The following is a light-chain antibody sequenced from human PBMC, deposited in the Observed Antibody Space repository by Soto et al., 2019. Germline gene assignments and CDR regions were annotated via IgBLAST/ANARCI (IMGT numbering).Light chain of an antibody. J-gene: IGKJ1*01. CDR2: DAS. V-gene: IGKV1-5*01. Sequence: DIQMTQSPSTLSSSLGDGVTITCRASQSISNRLAWYQQKPGEAPKYLIYDASTLDSGAPSRFSGSGSGTEFTLSISSLQNDDFATYYCQQYNSYTWTFGQGTKVDIK. CDR3: QQYNSYTWT. CDR1: QSISNR.